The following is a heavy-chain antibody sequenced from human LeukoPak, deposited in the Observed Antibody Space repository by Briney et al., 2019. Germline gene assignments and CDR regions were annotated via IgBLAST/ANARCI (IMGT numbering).Heavy chain of an antibody. V-gene: IGHV1-46*01. Sequence: ASVKVSCKASGYTFTSYYMHWVRQAPGQGLEWMGIINPSDVSTSYAQKFQGRVTMTRDMSTSTVYMELSSLRSEDTAVYYCARVRRLGVRGVIADDAFDIWGQGTMVTVSS. CDR1: GYTFTSYY. J-gene: IGHJ3*02. CDR2: INPSDVST. D-gene: IGHD3-10*01. CDR3: ARVRRLGVRGVIADDAFDI.